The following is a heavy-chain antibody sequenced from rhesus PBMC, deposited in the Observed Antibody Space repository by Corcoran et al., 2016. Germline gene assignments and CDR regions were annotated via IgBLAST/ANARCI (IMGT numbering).Heavy chain of an antibody. Sequence: EVQLVESGGGLVQPGGSLRLSCAASGFTFSSYGMSWVRLAPGKGLEWVSSISSASSYIYYADSVKGRFTISRDNAKNSLSLQMNSLRAEDTAVYYCTSGLNYFDYWGQGVLVTVSS. CDR1: GFTFSSYG. CDR2: ISSASSYI. CDR3: TSGLNYFDY. D-gene: IGHD2-39*01. J-gene: IGHJ4*01. V-gene: IGHV3S16*01.